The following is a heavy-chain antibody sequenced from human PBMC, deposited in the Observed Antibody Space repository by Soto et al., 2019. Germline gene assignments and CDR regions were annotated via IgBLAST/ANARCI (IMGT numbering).Heavy chain of an antibody. CDR3: AQLIVVPAAMGDAFDI. J-gene: IGHJ3*02. V-gene: IGHV1-69*02. Sequence: SVKVSCKASGGTFSSYTISWVRQAPGQGLEWMGRIIPILGIANYAQKFQGRVTITADKSTSTAYMELSSLRSEDTAVYYCAQLIVVPAAMGDAFDIWGQGTMVTVSS. D-gene: IGHD2-2*01. CDR1: GGTFSSYT. CDR2: IIPILGIA.